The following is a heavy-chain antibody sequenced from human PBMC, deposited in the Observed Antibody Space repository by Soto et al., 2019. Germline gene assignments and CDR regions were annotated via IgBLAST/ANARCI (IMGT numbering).Heavy chain of an antibody. Sequence: ASVKVSCKASGYTFTSYAMHWVRQAPGQRLEWMGWINAGNGNTKYSQNFQGRVTITRDTSASTAYMELSSLRSEDTAVYYCARDEPYDFWSGYSGYFDYWGQGTLVTVSS. CDR1: GYTFTSYA. CDR2: INAGNGNT. V-gene: IGHV1-3*01. J-gene: IGHJ4*02. CDR3: ARDEPYDFWSGYSGYFDY. D-gene: IGHD3-3*01.